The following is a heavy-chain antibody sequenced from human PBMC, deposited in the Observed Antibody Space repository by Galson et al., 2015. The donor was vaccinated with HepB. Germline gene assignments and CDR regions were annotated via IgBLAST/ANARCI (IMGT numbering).Heavy chain of an antibody. CDR2: ISYDGSNK. CDR1: GFTFSSYA. J-gene: IGHJ4*02. V-gene: IGHV3-30-3*01. D-gene: IGHD5-12*01. Sequence: SLRLSCAASGFTFSSYAMHWVRQAPGKGLEWVAVISYDGSNKYYADSAKGRFTISRDNSKNTLYLQMNSLRAEDTAVYYCARSDVSIVATSYYFDYWGQGTLVTVSS. CDR3: ARSDVSIVATSYYFDY.